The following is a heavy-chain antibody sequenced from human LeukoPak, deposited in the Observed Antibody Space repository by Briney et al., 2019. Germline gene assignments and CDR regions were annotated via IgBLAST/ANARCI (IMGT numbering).Heavy chain of an antibody. CDR3: ARDRPAARSDY. V-gene: IGHV3-7*01. CDR1: GSTFSSYW. CDR2: INQDGSEK. J-gene: IGHJ4*02. D-gene: IGHD6-6*01. Sequence: GGSLRLSCAASGSTFSSYWMSWVRQAPGKGLEWVANINQDGSEKYYVDSAKGRYTISRDNAKNSLYLQMNSLRAEDTAVYYCARDRPAARSDYWGQGTLVTVSS.